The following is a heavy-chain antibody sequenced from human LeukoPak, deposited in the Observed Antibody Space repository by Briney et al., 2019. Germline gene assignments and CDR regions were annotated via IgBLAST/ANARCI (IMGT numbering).Heavy chain of an antibody. D-gene: IGHD6-19*01. CDR3: ARDLGISGWYAPPLGYFDY. Sequence: ASVKVSCKASGDTFSNHPINWVRQAPGQGLEWLGWINTKSGATNYAQNFQGRVTMTRDTSMSTTYMELKRLRSDDTAVYYCARDLGISGWYAPPLGYFDYWGQGTLLTVSS. J-gene: IGHJ4*02. CDR1: GDTFSNHP. V-gene: IGHV1-2*02. CDR2: INTKSGAT.